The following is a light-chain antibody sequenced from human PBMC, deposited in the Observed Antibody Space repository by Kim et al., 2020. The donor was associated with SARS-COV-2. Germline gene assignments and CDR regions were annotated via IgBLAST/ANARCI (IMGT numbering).Light chain of an antibody. CDR2: DVS. CDR1: SSDVGGYNY. V-gene: IGLV2-14*03. CDR3: SSYTSSTTPYV. J-gene: IGLJ1*01. Sequence: QSLTLSCTGTSSDVGGYNYVSWYQQHPGKAPKLMIFDVSNRPSGVSNRFSGSKSGNTASLTISGLQAEDEADYYCSSYTSSTTPYVFGTGTKVTVL.